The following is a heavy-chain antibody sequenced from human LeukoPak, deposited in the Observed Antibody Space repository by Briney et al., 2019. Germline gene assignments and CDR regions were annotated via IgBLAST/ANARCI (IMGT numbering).Heavy chain of an antibody. Sequence: SETLSLTCTVSGGSISSYYWSWIRQPPGKGLEWIGYIYYSGSTNYNPSLKSRVTISVDTSKNQFPLKLSSVTAADTAVYYCARHLRAVAGNPLDYWGQGTLVTVSS. J-gene: IGHJ4*02. CDR1: GGSISSYY. CDR2: IYYSGST. V-gene: IGHV4-59*08. D-gene: IGHD6-19*01. CDR3: ARHLRAVAGNPLDY.